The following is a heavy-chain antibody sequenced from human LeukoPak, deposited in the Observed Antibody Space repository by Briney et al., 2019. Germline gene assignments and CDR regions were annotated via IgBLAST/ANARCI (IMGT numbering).Heavy chain of an antibody. CDR3: ARQESSGWYYFDY. CDR2: IYPGDSDT. V-gene: IGHV5-51*01. CDR1: GYSFTSYW. D-gene: IGHD6-19*01. Sequence: GESLKISCKGSGYSFTSYWIGWARQMPGKGLEWMGIIYPGDSDTRYSPSFQGQVTISADKSISTAYLQWSSLKASDTAIHYCARQESSGWYYFDYWGQGTLVTVSS. J-gene: IGHJ4*02.